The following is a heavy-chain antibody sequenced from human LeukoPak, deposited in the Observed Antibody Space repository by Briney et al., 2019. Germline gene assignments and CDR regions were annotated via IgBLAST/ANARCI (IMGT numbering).Heavy chain of an antibody. J-gene: IGHJ4*02. CDR3: ARDNSSGWRLIDY. Sequence: LRLSCAASGFTFSYYWAWIRQPPGRGLEWIGNIYHSGSTNYNPSLKSRVTISVDKSKNQFSLKLSSVTAADTAVYYCARDNSSGWRLIDYWGQGTLVTVSS. V-gene: IGHV4-38-2*02. D-gene: IGHD6-19*01. CDR2: IYHSGST. CDR1: GFTFSYY.